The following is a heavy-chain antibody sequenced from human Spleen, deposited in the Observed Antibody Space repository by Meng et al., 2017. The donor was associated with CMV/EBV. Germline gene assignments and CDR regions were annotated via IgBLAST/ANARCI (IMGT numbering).Heavy chain of an antibody. J-gene: IGHJ4*02. CDR2: ISSSGSYI. CDR1: DFNRTSTY. Sequence: GESLKIYCAASDFNRTSTYMNWVRQAPGKGLEWVSSISSSGSYIFYADSVKGRFTISRDNAENSLYLHLNSLTAEDTAVYFCARSTMYLGYCTTTSCYHDYWGQGTLVTVSS. CDR3: ARSTMYLGYCTTTSCYHDY. V-gene: IGHV3-21*01. D-gene: IGHD2-2*01.